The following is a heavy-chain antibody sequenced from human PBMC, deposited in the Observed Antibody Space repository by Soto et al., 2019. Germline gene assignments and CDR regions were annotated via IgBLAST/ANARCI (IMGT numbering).Heavy chain of an antibody. J-gene: IGHJ3*02. CDR1: GYTFTSYY. CDR3: ARGGYYYDSRGAFDI. Sequence: ASVKASCKASGYTFTSYYMHWVQQAPGQGLEWMGIINPSGGSTSYAQKFQGRVTMTRDTSTSTVYMELSSLRSEDTAVYYCARGGYYYDSRGAFDIWGQGTMVTVSS. CDR2: INPSGGST. V-gene: IGHV1-46*01. D-gene: IGHD3-22*01.